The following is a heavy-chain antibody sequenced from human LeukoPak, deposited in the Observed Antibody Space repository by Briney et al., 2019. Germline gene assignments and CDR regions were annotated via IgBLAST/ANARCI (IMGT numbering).Heavy chain of an antibody. Sequence: ASVKVSCKASGYTFTGYYMHWVRQAPGQGLEWMGWINPNSGGTNYAQKFQGRVTMTRDTSISTAYMELSRPRSDDTAVYYCARGLYYYDSSGPTLFDYWGQGTLVTVSS. CDR3: ARGLYYYDSSGPTLFDY. CDR1: GYTFTGYY. J-gene: IGHJ4*02. V-gene: IGHV1-2*02. CDR2: INPNSGGT. D-gene: IGHD3-22*01.